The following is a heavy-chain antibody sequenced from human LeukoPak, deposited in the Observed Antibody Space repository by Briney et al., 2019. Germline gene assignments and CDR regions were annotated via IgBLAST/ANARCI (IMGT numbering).Heavy chain of an antibody. CDR1: GFTFSSYW. D-gene: IGHD1-26*01. CDR2: IKQDGSEK. V-gene: IGHV3-7*01. Sequence: GGSLRLSCAASGFTFSSYWMSWVRQAPGKGLEWVANIKQDGSEKYFVDSVKGRFTISRDNAKNSLYLQMNSLRAEDTAVYYCARDGGWELPYWYFDLWGRGTLVTVSS. CDR3: ARDGGWELPYWYFDL. J-gene: IGHJ2*01.